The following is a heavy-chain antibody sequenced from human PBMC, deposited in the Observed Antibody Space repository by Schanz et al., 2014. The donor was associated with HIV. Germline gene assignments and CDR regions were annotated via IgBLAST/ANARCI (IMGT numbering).Heavy chain of an antibody. CDR3: ARDKGDNWAGYYYYYGMDV. Sequence: VQLVESGGGVVQPGGSLRLSFVASGFTFSTYAISWVRQAPGKGLEWVSAISGSGDDFYYAASMVGRFVISRDNSKNTVYLQINNLRAEDTAVYYCARDKGDNWAGYYYYYGMDVWGQGTTVTVSS. CDR1: GFTFSTYA. CDR2: ISGSGDDF. D-gene: IGHD1-20*01. V-gene: IGHV3-23*04. J-gene: IGHJ6*02.